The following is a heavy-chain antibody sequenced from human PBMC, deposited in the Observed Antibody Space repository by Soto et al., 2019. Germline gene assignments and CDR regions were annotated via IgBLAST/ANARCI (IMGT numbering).Heavy chain of an antibody. J-gene: IGHJ4*02. Sequence: GGSLRLSCAASGFTFSSHSMNWVRQAPEKGLEWVSYISSSGGTIYYADSVKGRFTISRDNAENSLYLQMNSLRDEDTAVYYGSRGTETSTSCPDEWGRGTLVTVAS. CDR1: GFTFSSHS. CDR2: ISSSGGTI. D-gene: IGHD2-2*01. CDR3: SRGTETSTSCPDE. V-gene: IGHV3-48*02.